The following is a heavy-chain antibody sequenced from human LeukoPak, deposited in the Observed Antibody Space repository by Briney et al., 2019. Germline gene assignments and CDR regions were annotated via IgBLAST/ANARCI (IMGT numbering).Heavy chain of an antibody. CDR1: GFTFSSYG. Sequence: GGSLRLSCAASGFTFSSYGMHWARQAPGKGLEWVAVISYDGSNKYYADSVKGRFTISRDNSKNTLYLQMNSLRAEDTAVYYCAKDERNWNYNLASQTYDWGQGTLVTVSS. CDR3: AKDERNWNYNLASQTYD. J-gene: IGHJ4*02. V-gene: IGHV3-30*18. D-gene: IGHD1-7*01. CDR2: ISYDGSNK.